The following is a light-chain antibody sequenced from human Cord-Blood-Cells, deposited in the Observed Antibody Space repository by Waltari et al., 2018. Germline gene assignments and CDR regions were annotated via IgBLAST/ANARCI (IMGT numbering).Light chain of an antibody. J-gene: IGKJ1*01. CDR2: DAS. CDR1: QSVSSY. CDR3: QQRSNWPT. V-gene: IGKV3-11*01. Sequence: EIVLTQSPATLSLSPGERPTLSCRASQSVSSYLAWYQQKPGQAPRLLIYDASNRATGIPARCSGSGSGTDFTLTISSLEPEDFAVYYCQQRSNWPTFGQGTKVEIK.